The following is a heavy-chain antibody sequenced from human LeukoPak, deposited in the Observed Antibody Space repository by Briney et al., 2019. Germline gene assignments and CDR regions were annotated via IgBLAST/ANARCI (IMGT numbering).Heavy chain of an antibody. J-gene: IGHJ4*02. Sequence: SETLSLTCAVSGYSISSGYYWRWIRQPPGKGLEWIGSSYHGGSTYYNPSLKSRVTMSADTSKNQSSLKLSSVTAADTAVYYCARGTTRLCPDYWGQGTLVTVSS. CDR3: ARGTTRLCPDY. V-gene: IGHV4-38-2*01. D-gene: IGHD2-2*01. CDR2: SYHGGST. CDR1: GYSISSGYY.